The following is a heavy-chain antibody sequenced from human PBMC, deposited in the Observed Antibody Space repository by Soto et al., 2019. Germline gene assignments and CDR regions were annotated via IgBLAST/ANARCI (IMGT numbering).Heavy chain of an antibody. CDR1: GFTFSSYA. J-gene: IGHJ4*02. V-gene: IGHV3-23*01. CDR2: ISYGGGTT. CDR3: AKNPGYYYDSTGYHFDY. Sequence: PGGSLTLSCAASGFTFSSYAMTLVRKAPGKGLEWVSAISYGGGTTYYADSVKGRFTISRDNSKNTLYLQMNSLRAEDTAVYYCAKNPGYYYDSTGYHFDYWGQGTLVTVSS. D-gene: IGHD3-22*01.